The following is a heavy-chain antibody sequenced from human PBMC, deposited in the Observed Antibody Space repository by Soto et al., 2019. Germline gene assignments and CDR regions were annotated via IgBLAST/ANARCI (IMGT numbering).Heavy chain of an antibody. CDR2: ISGSGGST. CDR3: AKDLNRLQGDYGYYYYYGMDV. Sequence: EVQLLESGGGLVQPGGSLRLSCAASGFTFSSYAMSWVRQAPGKGLEWVSAISGSGGSTYYADSVKGRFTISRDNSKNTLYLQMNSLRAEDTAVYYSAKDLNRLQGDYGYYYYYGMDVWGQGTTVTVSS. D-gene: IGHD4-17*01. J-gene: IGHJ6*02. V-gene: IGHV3-23*01. CDR1: GFTFSSYA.